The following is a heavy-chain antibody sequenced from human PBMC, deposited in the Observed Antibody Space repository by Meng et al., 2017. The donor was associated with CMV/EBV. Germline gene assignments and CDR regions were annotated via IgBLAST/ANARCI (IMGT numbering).Heavy chain of an antibody. D-gene: IGHD3-22*01. Sequence: GESLKISCAASGFTFSSYWMSWVRQAPGKGLEWVSSISSSSSYIYYADSVKGRFTISRDNSKNTLYLQMNSLRAEDTAVYHCAKRSMILAVVDYWGQGTLVTVSS. CDR1: GFTFSSYW. J-gene: IGHJ4*02. CDR2: ISSSSSYI. V-gene: IGHV3-23*01. CDR3: AKRSMILAVVDY.